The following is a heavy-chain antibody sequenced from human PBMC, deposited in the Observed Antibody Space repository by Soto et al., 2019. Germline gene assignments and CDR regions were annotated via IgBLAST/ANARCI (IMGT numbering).Heavy chain of an antibody. J-gene: IGHJ6*02. CDR1: GFTFSSYA. CDR3: ERDDRLWFAELLSRPLYYYYGMDV. V-gene: IGHV3-30-3*01. D-gene: IGHD3-10*01. Sequence: PGGSLRLSCAASGFTFSSYAMHWVRQAPGKGLEWVAVISYDGSNKYYADSVKGRFTISRDNSKNTLYLQMNSLRAEGTAVYYCERDDRLWFAELLSRPLYYYYGMDVWGQGTTVTVSS. CDR2: ISYDGSNK.